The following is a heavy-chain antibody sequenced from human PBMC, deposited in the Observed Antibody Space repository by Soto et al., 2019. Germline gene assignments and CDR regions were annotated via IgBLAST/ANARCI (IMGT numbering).Heavy chain of an antibody. CDR2: INPSGGST. CDR3: ARRGACISTSCSLDY. D-gene: IGHD2-2*01. Sequence: ASVKVSCKASGYTFTSYYIHWVRQAPGQGLEWMGIINPSGGSTTYAQKFQGRVTITRDTSTSTVYMELSSLISEDTAVYYCARRGACISTSCSLDYWGQGTLVTVSS. J-gene: IGHJ4*02. V-gene: IGHV1-46*01. CDR1: GYTFTSYY.